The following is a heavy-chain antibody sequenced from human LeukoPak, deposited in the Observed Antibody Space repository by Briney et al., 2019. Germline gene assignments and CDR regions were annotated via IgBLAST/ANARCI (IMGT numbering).Heavy chain of an antibody. Sequence: SGGSLRLSCAASGFTFSIYAMSWVRQAPGKGLEWVSAISGSGGSTYYADSVKGRFTISRDNSKNTLYLQMNSLRAEDTAVYYCAKKPTGAARWYFDLWGRGTLVTVSS. CDR1: GFTFSIYA. V-gene: IGHV3-23*01. J-gene: IGHJ2*01. CDR3: AKKPTGAARWYFDL. CDR2: ISGSGGST. D-gene: IGHD6-6*01.